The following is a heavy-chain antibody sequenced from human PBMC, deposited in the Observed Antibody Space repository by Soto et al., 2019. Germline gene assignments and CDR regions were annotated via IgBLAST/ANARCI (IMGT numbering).Heavy chain of an antibody. CDR1: GFTFSNYA. V-gene: IGHV3-23*01. J-gene: IGHJ4*02. Sequence: GGSLRLSCAASGFTFSNYAMGWVRQAPGKGLEWVSTISSSGVSTYYADSVKGRFTISRDNSKSTLYLQMNSLRAEDTAVYYCAKDRGSSWYESVDYWGPGILVTVSS. D-gene: IGHD6-13*01. CDR2: ISSSGVST. CDR3: AKDRGSSWYESVDY.